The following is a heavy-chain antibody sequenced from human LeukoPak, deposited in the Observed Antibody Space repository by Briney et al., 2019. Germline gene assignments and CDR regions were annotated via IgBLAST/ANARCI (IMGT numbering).Heavy chain of an antibody. CDR2: IKQDGSEK. V-gene: IGHV3-7*01. J-gene: IGHJ4*02. Sequence: GGSLRLSCAASGFTFSDAWMSWVRQAPGKGLEWVANIKQDGSEKHYVDSVKDRFTISRDNTKNLLYLQMNSLRAEDTSVYYCARDAYYGSGSPQNYWGQGTLVTVSS. CDR3: ARDAYYGSGSPQNY. D-gene: IGHD3-10*01. CDR1: GFTFSDAW.